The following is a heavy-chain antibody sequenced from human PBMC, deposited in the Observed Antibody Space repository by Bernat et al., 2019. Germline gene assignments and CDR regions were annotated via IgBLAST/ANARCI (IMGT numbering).Heavy chain of an antibody. V-gene: IGHV3-66*01. D-gene: IGHD6-19*01. CDR1: GFTVATAY. CDR3: TRGTSGWHSH. CDR2: IYGGGDT. Sequence: EVPVVESGGGLVQPGGSLRLSCVASGFTVATAYMSWVRQAPGKGLEWVSVIYGGGDTYYAESVKARFTISRDNSKNTLYLQMNSLRAEDTAVYYCTRGTSGWHSHWGQGTLVTVSS. J-gene: IGHJ4*02.